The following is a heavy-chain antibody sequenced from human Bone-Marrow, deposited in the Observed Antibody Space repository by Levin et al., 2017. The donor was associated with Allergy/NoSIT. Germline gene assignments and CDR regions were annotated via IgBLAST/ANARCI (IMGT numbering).Heavy chain of an antibody. V-gene: IGHV3-30*18. CDR1: GFTFSSYG. CDR3: AKDGPVLEWFAAEFYVMDV. D-gene: IGHD3-3*01. Sequence: GGSLRLSCAASGFTFSSYGMHWVRQAPGKGLEWVAVISYDGSNKYYADSVKGRFTISRDNSKNTLYLQMNSLRAEDTAVYYCAKDGPVLEWFAAEFYVMDVWGQGTTVTVSS. CDR2: ISYDGSNK. J-gene: IGHJ6*02.